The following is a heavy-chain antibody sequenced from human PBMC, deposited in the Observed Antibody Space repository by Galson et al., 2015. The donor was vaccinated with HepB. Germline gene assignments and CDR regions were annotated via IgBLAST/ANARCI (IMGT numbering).Heavy chain of an antibody. D-gene: IGHD3-10*01. J-gene: IGHJ5*02. CDR3: ARRGYYYGSGSWNWFDP. Sequence: QSGAEVKKPGESLKVSCKGSGYSFTSYWIGWVRQMPGKGLEWMGIIYPGDSDTRYSPSFQGQVTISADKSISTAYLQWSSLKASDTAMYYCARRGYYYGSGSWNWFDPWGQGTLVTVSS. CDR1: GYSFTSYW. CDR2: IYPGDSDT. V-gene: IGHV5-51*03.